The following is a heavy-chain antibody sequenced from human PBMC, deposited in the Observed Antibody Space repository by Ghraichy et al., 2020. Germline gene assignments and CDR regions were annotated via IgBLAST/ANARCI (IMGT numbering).Heavy chain of an antibody. CDR3: ARPLTPTAMGPFDY. V-gene: IGHV4-39*01. D-gene: IGHD5-18*01. Sequence: SETLSLICTVSGGSISSSSYYWGWIRQPPGKGLEWIGSIYSSGSTYYNPSLKSRVTISVDTSKNQFSLKLTSVTAADTAVYYCARPLTPTAMGPFDYWGQGTLVTVSS. CDR1: GGSISSSSYY. CDR2: IYSSGST. J-gene: IGHJ4*02.